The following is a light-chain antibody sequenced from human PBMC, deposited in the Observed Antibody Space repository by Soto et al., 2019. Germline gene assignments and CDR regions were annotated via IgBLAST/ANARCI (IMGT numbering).Light chain of an antibody. CDR1: QGLSSW. Sequence: IQMTQSPSTVSASVGDSDTITCRASQGLSSWFAWYQQKPGKAPKFLIYATSTLQSGVPARFSGSGSGTDFALTISSLQSEDFAAYYCQQAYSFPLTFGGGTKVEIK. CDR3: QQAYSFPLT. J-gene: IGKJ4*01. V-gene: IGKV1-12*01. CDR2: ATS.